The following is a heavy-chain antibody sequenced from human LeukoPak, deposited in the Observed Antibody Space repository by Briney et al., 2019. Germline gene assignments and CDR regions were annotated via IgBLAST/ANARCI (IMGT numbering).Heavy chain of an antibody. CDR2: IYSGGST. V-gene: IGHV3-66*01. Sequence: GGSLRPSCAASGFTFSSYWMSWVRQAPGKGLEWVSLIYSGGSTHYAGSVKGRFTISRDNSKNTLYLQMNSLRAEDTAVYYCARGGDSSYYGDYWGQGTLVTVSS. D-gene: IGHD3-22*01. CDR1: GFTFSSYW. CDR3: ARGGDSSYYGDY. J-gene: IGHJ4*02.